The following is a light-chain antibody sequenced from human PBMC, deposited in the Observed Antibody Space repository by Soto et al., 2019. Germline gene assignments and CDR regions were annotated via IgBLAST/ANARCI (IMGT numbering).Light chain of an antibody. CDR1: SSDVGGYNY. CDR3: SSYTTSXTRQIV. CDR2: DVS. Sequence: QSVLAQPASVSGSPGQSITISCTGTSSDVGGYNYVSWYQHHPGKAPKLMIFDVSNRPSGVSNRFSGSKPGNTASLTISGLQPEDEADYYCSSYTTSXTRQIVFGTGTKVTX. V-gene: IGLV2-14*03. J-gene: IGLJ1*01.